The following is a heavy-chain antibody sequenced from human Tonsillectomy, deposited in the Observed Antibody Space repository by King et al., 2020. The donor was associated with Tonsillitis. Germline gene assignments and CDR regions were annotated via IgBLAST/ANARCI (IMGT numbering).Heavy chain of an antibody. D-gene: IGHD3-3*01. Sequence: QLQESGPGLVKPSETLSLTCTVSGYSISSGYYWGWIRQPPGKGLEWIGSIYHSGSTYYNPSLKSRVTISVDTSKNQFSLKLSSVTAADTAVYYCASSVYRGFLESHWYFDLWGRGPLVTVSS. J-gene: IGHJ2*01. CDR1: GYSISSGYY. CDR2: IYHSGST. V-gene: IGHV4-38-2*02. CDR3: ASSVYRGFLESHWYFDL.